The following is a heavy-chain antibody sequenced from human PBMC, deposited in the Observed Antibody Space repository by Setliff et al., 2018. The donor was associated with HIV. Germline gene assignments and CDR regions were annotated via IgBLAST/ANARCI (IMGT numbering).Heavy chain of an antibody. CDR1: GYTFTTYD. CDR3: FRGRPHGPMTMHGG. V-gene: IGHV1-8*02. J-gene: IGHJ4*02. D-gene: IGHD3-16*01. Sequence: ASVKVSCKASGYTFTTYDMNWVRQATGQGLEWMGFMNPNSGHTEYAQKFQGRLTMTRDTAMSTAYMELSSLTSEDTAVYYCFRGRPHGPMTMHGGWGLGTLVTVSS. CDR2: MNPNSGHT.